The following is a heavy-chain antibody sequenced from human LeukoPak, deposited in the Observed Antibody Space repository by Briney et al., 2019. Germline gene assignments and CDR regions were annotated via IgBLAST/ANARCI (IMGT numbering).Heavy chain of an antibody. V-gene: IGHV3-11*04. D-gene: IGHD5-18*01. Sequence: PGGSLRLSCAASGFTFSDYYMSWIRQAPGKGLEWVSYISSSGSTIYYADSVKGRFTISRDNAKNSLYLQMNSLRAEDTAVYYCAGDLPEDTAMVAGADYWGQGTLVTVSS. J-gene: IGHJ4*02. CDR2: ISSSGSTI. CDR3: AGDLPEDTAMVAGADY. CDR1: GFTFSDYY.